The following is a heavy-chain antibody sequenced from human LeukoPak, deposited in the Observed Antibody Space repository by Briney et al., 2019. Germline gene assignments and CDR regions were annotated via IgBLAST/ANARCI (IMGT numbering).Heavy chain of an antibody. Sequence: GGSLRLSCAASGVTSITYAMHWVRQAPGRGLEWVAFVSYDGSNKYYADSVKGRFTISRDNSKNTLCPQMNSLRPEDTAVYYCARDSYGMDVWGQGTTVTVSS. J-gene: IGHJ6*02. CDR3: ARDSYGMDV. V-gene: IGHV3-30-3*01. CDR1: GVTSITYA. CDR2: VSYDGSNK.